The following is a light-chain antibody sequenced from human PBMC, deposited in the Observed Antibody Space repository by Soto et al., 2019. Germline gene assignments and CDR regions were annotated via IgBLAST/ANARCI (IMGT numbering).Light chain of an antibody. J-gene: IGKJ4*01. V-gene: IGKV3-15*01. CDR3: QQYNVWPLT. CDR1: QSVNSN. CDR2: VAS. Sequence: EIVMTQSPVTLSVSPGDRATLSCRASQSVNSNLAWYQHKPGQTPKLLIYVASTRATGIPARFSGSGSGTEFTLTINSLQSEDFAVYYCQQYNVWPLTFGGGTKVEFK.